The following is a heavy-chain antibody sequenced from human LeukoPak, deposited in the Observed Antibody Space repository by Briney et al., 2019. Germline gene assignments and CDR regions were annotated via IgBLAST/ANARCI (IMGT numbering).Heavy chain of an antibody. Sequence: SETLSLTCAVYGGSFSGYYWSWIRQPPGKGLEWIGEINHSGSTNYNPSLKSRATISVDTSKNQFSLKLSSVTAADTAVYYCARAAGYYDFWSGYSDYWGQGTLVTVSS. CDR3: ARAAGYYDFWSGYSDY. D-gene: IGHD3-3*01. J-gene: IGHJ4*02. CDR2: INHSGST. V-gene: IGHV4-34*01. CDR1: GGSFSGYY.